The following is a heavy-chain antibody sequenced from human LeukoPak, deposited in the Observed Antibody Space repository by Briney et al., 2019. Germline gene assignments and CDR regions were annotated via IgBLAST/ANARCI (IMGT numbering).Heavy chain of an antibody. CDR2: IKQDGSEK. V-gene: IGHV3-7*01. CDR1: GFTFSSDS. CDR3: ARDARVCSSYRCYYYYHYMDV. Sequence: GGSLRLSCAASGFTFSSDSMTWVRQAPGKGLEWVANIKQDGSEKNYVDSVKGRFTISRDNTNYSLYLQMDSLRAEDTAVYYCARDARVCSSYRCYYYYHYMDVWGKGTTVTVSS. J-gene: IGHJ6*03. D-gene: IGHD2-2*01.